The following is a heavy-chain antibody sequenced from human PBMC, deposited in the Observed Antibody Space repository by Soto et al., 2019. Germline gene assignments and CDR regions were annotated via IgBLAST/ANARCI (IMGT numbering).Heavy chain of an antibody. CDR1: GYSFTSYW. J-gene: IGHJ6*02. CDR2: IYPGDSDT. V-gene: IGHV5-51*01. Sequence: ASVKISCKGSGYSFTSYWIGWVRQMPGKGLEWMGIIYPGDSDTRYSPSFQGQVTISADKSISTAYLQWSSLKASDTAMYYCARQYSSSSGAHYYYGMDVWGQGTTVTVSS. D-gene: IGHD6-6*01. CDR3: ARQYSSSSGAHYYYGMDV.